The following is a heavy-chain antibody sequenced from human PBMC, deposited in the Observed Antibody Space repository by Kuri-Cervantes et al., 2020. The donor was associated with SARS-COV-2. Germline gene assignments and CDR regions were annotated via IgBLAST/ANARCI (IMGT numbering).Heavy chain of an antibody. CDR2: INHSGST. V-gene: IGHV4-34*01. CDR3: ARVGSALRRDFDY. Sequence: SQTLSLTCAVYGGSFSGYYWSWIRQPPGKGLEWIGEINHSGSTNYNPSLKSRVTMSVDTSKNQFSLKLSSVTAADTAVYYCARVGSALRRDFDYWGQGTLVTVSS. J-gene: IGHJ4*02. D-gene: IGHD6-25*01. CDR1: GGSFSGYY.